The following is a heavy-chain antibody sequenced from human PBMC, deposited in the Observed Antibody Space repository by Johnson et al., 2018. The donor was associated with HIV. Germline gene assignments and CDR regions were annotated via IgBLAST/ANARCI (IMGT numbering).Heavy chain of an antibody. D-gene: IGHD3-16*01. V-gene: IGHV3-7*05. CDR2: IKQDGSEK. CDR1: GFTFSSYW. Sequence: EQLVESGGGLVQPGGSLRLSCAASGFTFSSYWMSWVRQAPGKGLEWVANIKQDGSEKYYVASVKGRFTISRDNAKNSLYLQMNRLRVEDTALYYCAKGSTLWNPRLRDTFDVWGQGTVVSVSS. CDR3: AKGSTLWNPRLRDTFDV. J-gene: IGHJ3*01.